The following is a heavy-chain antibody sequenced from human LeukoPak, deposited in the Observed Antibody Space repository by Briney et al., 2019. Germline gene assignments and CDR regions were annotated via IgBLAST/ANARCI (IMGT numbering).Heavy chain of an antibody. J-gene: IGHJ5*02. Sequence: GSLRLSCAASGFTISSYWMHWVRQAPGKGLVWVSRINSDGSSTRYVDSVKGRFTISRDNAKNTLYLQMNSLRAEDTAVYYCARDHDYSGNWFDPWGQGTLVTVSS. V-gene: IGHV3-74*01. D-gene: IGHD4-23*01. CDR3: ARDHDYSGNWFDP. CDR2: INSDGSST. CDR1: GFTISSYW.